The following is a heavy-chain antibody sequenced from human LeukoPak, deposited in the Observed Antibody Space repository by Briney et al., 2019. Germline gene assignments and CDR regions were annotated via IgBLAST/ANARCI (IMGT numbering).Heavy chain of an antibody. J-gene: IGHJ4*02. Sequence: ASVKVSYKVSGYTLTELSMHWVRQAPGKGLEWMGGFDPEDGETIYAQKFQGRVTMTEDTSTDTAYMELSSLRSEDTAVYYCATLLYDSTGYYFDYWGQGTLVTVSS. CDR1: GYTLTELS. CDR2: FDPEDGET. D-gene: IGHD3-22*01. V-gene: IGHV1-24*01. CDR3: ATLLYDSTGYYFDY.